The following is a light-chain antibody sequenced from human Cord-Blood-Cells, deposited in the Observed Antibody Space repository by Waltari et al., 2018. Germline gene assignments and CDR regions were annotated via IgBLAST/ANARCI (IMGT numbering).Light chain of an antibody. CDR1: RGVSSY. J-gene: IGKJ4*01. V-gene: IGKV3-11*01. CDR3: QQRSNWPPLT. CDR2: DAS. Sequence: EIVLTQSPATLSLSPGERATLSCRASRGVSSYLAWYQQKPGQAPRLLIYDASNRATGIPARVSGSGSGTDFTLTISSLEPEDFAVYYCQQRSNWPPLTFGGGTKVEIK.